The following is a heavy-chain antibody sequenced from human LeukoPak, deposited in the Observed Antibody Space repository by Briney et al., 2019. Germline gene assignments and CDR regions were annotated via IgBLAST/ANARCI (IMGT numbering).Heavy chain of an antibody. CDR3: ARYDAYAIDP. J-gene: IGHJ5*02. V-gene: IGHV3-21*01. Sequence: GGSLRLSCAGTGFTFKDYTMHWVRQAPGKGLEWVSSISSSSSYIYYADSVKGQFTISRDNSKNSLYLQMNSLRADDTGVYYCARYDAYAIDPWGQGTLVTVYS. D-gene: IGHD3-3*01. CDR1: GFTFKDYT. CDR2: ISSSSSYI.